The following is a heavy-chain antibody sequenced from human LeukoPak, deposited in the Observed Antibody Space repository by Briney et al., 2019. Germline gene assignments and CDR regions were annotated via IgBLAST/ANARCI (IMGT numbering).Heavy chain of an antibody. Sequence: GSLRLSCAASGFTFSSYAMSWVRQAPGKGLEWVSAISGSGGSTYYADSVKGRFTISRDNSKNTLYLQMNSLRAEDTAVYYCAKSGGIRQAGATPSFDYWGQGTLVTVSS. D-gene: IGHD1-26*01. CDR3: AKSGGIRQAGATPSFDY. J-gene: IGHJ4*02. CDR2: ISGSGGST. V-gene: IGHV3-23*01. CDR1: GFTFSSYA.